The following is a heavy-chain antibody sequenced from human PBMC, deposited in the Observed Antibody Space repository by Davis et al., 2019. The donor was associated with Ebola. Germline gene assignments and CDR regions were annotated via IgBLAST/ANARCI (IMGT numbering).Heavy chain of an antibody. J-gene: IGHJ6*02. Sequence: PGGSLRLSCVTSGFKFSGFAMSWVRQAPGAGLEWVSAISHSGGDTYYADSVKGRFTISRDNSKKTVDLQMNSLRADDTAIYYCAKTRRLYFYYGMDVWGQGTTVTVSS. V-gene: IGHV3-23*01. CDR1: GFKFSGFA. CDR2: ISHSGGDT. CDR3: AKTRRLYFYYGMDV.